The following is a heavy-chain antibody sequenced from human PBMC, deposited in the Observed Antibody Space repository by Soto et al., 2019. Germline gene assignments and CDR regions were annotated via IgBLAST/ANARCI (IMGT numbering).Heavy chain of an antibody. D-gene: IGHD4-17*01. CDR3: ASSDPDYGDYHYSYGMDV. Sequence: GQSLKICCKGSGYSFTSYWISCVSKMPGKGLEWMGRIDPSDSYTNYSPSFQGHVTISADKSISTAYLQWSSLKASDTAMYYCASSDPDYGDYHYSYGMDVWGQGTTVTVSS. CDR1: GYSFTSYW. V-gene: IGHV5-10-1*01. CDR2: IDPSDSYT. J-gene: IGHJ6*02.